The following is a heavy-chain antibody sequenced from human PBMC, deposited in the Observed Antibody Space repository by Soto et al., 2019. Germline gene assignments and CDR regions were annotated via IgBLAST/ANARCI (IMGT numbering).Heavy chain of an antibody. V-gene: IGHV4-31*03. J-gene: IGHJ5*02. Sequence: SETLSLTCTVSGGSISSGGYYWSWIRQHPGKGLEWIGYIYYSGSTYYNPSLKSRVTISVDTSKNQFSLKLSSVTAADTAVYYCARDRGTYYDFWSGYFPGANWFDPWGQGTLVTVSS. CDR2: IYYSGST. CDR3: ARDRGTYYDFWSGYFPGANWFDP. D-gene: IGHD3-3*01. CDR1: GGSISSGGYY.